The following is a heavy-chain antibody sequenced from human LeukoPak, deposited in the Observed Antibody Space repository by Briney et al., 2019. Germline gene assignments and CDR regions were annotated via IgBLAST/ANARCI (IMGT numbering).Heavy chain of an antibody. J-gene: IGHJ4*02. CDR1: GGSISSSSYY. V-gene: IGHV4-39*07. D-gene: IGHD3-10*01. CDR3: ARGHTSITMVRGIIIEPYLDY. CDR2: IYYSGST. Sequence: PSETLSLTCTVSGGSISSSSYYWGWFRQPPGKGLEWIGSIYYSGSTYYNPSLKSRVTISVDTFKNQFSLKLSSVTAADTAVYYCARGHTSITMVRGIIIEPYLDYWGQGTLVTVSS.